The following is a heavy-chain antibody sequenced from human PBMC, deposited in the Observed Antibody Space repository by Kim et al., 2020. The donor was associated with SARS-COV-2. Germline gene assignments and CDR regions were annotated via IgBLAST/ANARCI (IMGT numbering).Heavy chain of an antibody. V-gene: IGHV1-46*01. J-gene: IGHJ4*02. D-gene: IGHD5-18*01. Sequence: ASVKVSCKASGYTFTSYYMHWVRQAPGQGLEWMGIINPSGGSTSYAQKFQGRVTMTRDTSTSTVYMELSSLRSEDTAVYYCARSGIWIQLWLHDTDSGLGYWGQGTLVTVSS. CDR3: ARSGIWIQLWLHDTDSGLGY. CDR1: GYTFTSYY. CDR2: INPSGGST.